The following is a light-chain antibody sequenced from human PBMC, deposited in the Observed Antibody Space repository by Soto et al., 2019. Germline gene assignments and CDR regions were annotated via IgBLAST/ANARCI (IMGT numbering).Light chain of an antibody. CDR1: SSDVGAYNF. Sequence: QSVLTQPASVSGSHGQSITISCTGSSSDVGAYNFVSWYQHHPGKAPKLILYEVTTHPSGVSSRFSGSKSGNTASLTISGLQADDEATYYCSSYTSTNTPYVFGTGTKLTVL. V-gene: IGLV2-14*01. J-gene: IGLJ1*01. CDR3: SSYTSTNTPYV. CDR2: EVT.